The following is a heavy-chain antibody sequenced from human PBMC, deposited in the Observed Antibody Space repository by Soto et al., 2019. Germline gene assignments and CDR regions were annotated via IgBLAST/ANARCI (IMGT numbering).Heavy chain of an antibody. D-gene: IGHD4-17*01. CDR3: ARVRLAYGDIDY. V-gene: IGHV3-48*03. CDR1: GFTFSTYE. J-gene: IGHJ4*02. CDR2: ISSSGSTI. Sequence: EVQLVESGGGLVKPGGSLRLSCAASGFTFSTYEMNWVRQAPGKGLEWVSYISSSGSTIYYADSVKGRFTISRDNAKNSLYLRMNTLRAEDTAVYYCARVRLAYGDIDYWGQGTLVTVSS.